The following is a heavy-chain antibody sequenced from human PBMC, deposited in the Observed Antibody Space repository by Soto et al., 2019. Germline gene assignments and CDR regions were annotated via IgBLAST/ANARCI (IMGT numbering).Heavy chain of an antibody. J-gene: IGHJ4*02. CDR1: GYTFTTYA. CDR2: INTGNGNT. V-gene: IGHV1-3*04. CDR3: ARDRDYYDFWSGYFDF. D-gene: IGHD3-3*01. Sequence: GASVKVSCKASGYTFTTYAIHWVRQAPGQRLEWMGWINTGNGNTKYSQKFQGRVTITRDTSASTAYMELSSLRSEDTAVYYCARDRDYYDFWSGYFDFWGQGALVTVSS.